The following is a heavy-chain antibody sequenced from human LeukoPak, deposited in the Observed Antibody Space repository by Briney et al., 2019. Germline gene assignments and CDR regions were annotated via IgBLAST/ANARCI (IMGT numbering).Heavy chain of an antibody. J-gene: IGHJ4*02. D-gene: IGHD5-18*01. CDR3: ARDGYSFGHDFDY. CDR2: IKGDGSST. V-gene: IGHV3-74*01. Sequence: PGGSLRLSCAASGFTFSSYWMHWVRHTPGKGLVWVSRIKGDGSSTSYADSVKGRFTIPRDNAKNTLYLQMNSLGAEDTAVYYCARDGYSFGHDFDYWGQGTLVTVSS. CDR1: GFTFSSYW.